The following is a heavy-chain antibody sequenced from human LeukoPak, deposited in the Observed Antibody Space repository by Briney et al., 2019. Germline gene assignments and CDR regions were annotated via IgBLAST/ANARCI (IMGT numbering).Heavy chain of an antibody. J-gene: IGHJ1*01. CDR1: GSTFSTYI. D-gene: IGHD1-1*01. CDR3: ARGTATTGGYFQH. V-gene: IGHV3-48*02. CDR2: ISSDSTTM. Sequence: GGSLRLSCVASGSTFSTYIMNWVRQAPGRGLEWVSYISSDSTTMNYADSVRGRFIISRDNAKSSLFLQMNSLRDEDTAVYYCARGTATTGGYFQHCGPGTLVTVYS.